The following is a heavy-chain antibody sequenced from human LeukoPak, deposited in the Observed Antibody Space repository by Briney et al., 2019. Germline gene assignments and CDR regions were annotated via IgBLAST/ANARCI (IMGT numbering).Heavy chain of an antibody. CDR3: ARAGYCSGGSCYSGAKWFDP. CDR1: GGSFSDYY. CDR2: INHSGST. D-gene: IGHD2-15*01. J-gene: IGHJ5*02. Sequence: PSETLSLTCAVYGGSFSDYYWSWIRQPPGKGLEWIGEINHSGSTNYNPSLKSRVTISVDTSKNQFSLKLSSVTAADTAVYYCARAGYCSGGSCYSGAKWFDPWGQGTLVTVSS. V-gene: IGHV4-34*01.